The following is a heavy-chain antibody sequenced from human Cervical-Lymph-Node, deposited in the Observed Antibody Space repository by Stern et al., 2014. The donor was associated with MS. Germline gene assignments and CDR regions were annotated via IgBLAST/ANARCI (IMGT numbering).Heavy chain of an antibody. J-gene: IGHJ6*02. Sequence: AQLQESGPGLVKPSQTLSLTRTVSGGPISSGGDYWSWIRQHPGHGLEWIRYIYYSGSTYCNPSLESRATISVDTSKNQFSLMLSSVTAADTAVYYCARVDLRVVRQYGMDVWGQGTTVTVSS. CDR2: IYYSGST. D-gene: IGHD3-10*01. CDR3: ARVDLRVVRQYGMDV. CDR1: GGPISSGGDY. V-gene: IGHV4-31*03.